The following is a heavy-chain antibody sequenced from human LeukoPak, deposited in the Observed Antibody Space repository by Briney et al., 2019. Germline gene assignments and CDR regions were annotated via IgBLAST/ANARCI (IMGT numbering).Heavy chain of an antibody. Sequence: GGSLRLSCAAFGFTLNTYAIYWVRQAPGKGLEWVSGICGSGGCTYYADSVKGRFTITRDNSKNTVYLQMNSLTADDTAVYYCAKTTVGYSSGRYPGWPADCWGQGTLVTVSP. CDR2: ICGSGGCT. J-gene: IGHJ4*02. CDR3: AKTTVGYSSGRYPGWPADC. V-gene: IGHV3-23*01. D-gene: IGHD6-19*01. CDR1: GFTLNTYA.